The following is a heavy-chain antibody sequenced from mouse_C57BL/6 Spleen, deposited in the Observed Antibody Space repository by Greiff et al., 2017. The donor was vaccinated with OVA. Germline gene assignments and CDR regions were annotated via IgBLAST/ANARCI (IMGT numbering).Heavy chain of an antibody. J-gene: IGHJ4*01. Sequence: QVQLQQSGAELVKPGASVKLSCKASGYTFTSYWMHWVKQRPGRGLEWIGRIDPNSGGTKYNEKFKSKATLTVDKPSSTAYMQLSSLTSEDSAVYYCARITTVVATRDLGAMDYWGQGTSVTVSS. CDR1: GYTFTSYW. CDR3: ARITTVVATRDLGAMDY. V-gene: IGHV1-72*01. CDR2: IDPNSGGT. D-gene: IGHD1-1*01.